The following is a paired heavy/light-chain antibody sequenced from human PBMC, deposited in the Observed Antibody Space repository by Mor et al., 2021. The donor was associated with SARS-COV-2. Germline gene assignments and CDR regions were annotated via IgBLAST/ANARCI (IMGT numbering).Light chain of an antibody. V-gene: IGLV2-23*01. CDR2: EDS. CDR3: CSHVRHTTLML. Sequence: QSAPTQPDSVSGSPGQSITISCTGSNADFANYKVVSWFQHHPGKVPKLLIYEDSQRPSGISHRFSASKSANTASLIISGLQVEDEAYYYCCSHVRHTTLMLFGGGTKLTVL. CDR1: NADFANYKV. J-gene: IGLJ2*01.
Heavy chain of an antibody. V-gene: IGHV1-69*01. J-gene: IGHJ6*02. CDR1: EVLFSRNA. CDR2: IVVPRVGSA. CDR3: VQTEVVVIPASMGGGHYHTGMDV. D-gene: IGHD3-16*02. Sequence: QAQPDESGAEVKKAGSSVKVPCKASEVLFSRNAISWVRQAPGQGLEWVGGIVVPRVGSADYAPEFADRVTISVDESLKTAFMELRNLRSDDTAVYYCVQTEVVVIPASMGGGHYHTGMDVWGPGTAVTVS.